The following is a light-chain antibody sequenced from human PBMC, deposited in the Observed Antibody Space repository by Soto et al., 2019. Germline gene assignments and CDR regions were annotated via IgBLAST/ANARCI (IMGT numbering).Light chain of an antibody. V-gene: IGKV2-28*01. CDR2: LGS. CDR1: QSLLHRNGYNY. Sequence: DIVVTQSPLSLPVTPGEPASITCRSSQSLLHRNGYNYLDWYLQRPGQSPQLLIYLGSNRDSGVPDRFSGSGSGTDFTLKISRVEAEDVGVYYCMQGTHWPPTFGQGTKVNIK. J-gene: IGKJ1*01. CDR3: MQGTHWPPT.